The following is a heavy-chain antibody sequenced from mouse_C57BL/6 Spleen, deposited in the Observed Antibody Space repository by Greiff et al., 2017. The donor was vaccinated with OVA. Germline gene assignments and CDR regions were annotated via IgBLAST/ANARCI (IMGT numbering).Heavy chain of an antibody. Sequence: QVQLQQPGAELVKPGASVKLSCKASGYTFTSYWMHWVKQRPGQGLEWIGMIHPNSGSTNYNEKFKSKATLTVDKSSSTAYMQLSGLTSEDSAVYYGARNYGSSYWYFDVWGTGTTVTVSS. V-gene: IGHV1-64*01. CDR3: ARNYGSSYWYFDV. J-gene: IGHJ1*03. D-gene: IGHD1-1*01. CDR1: GYTFTSYW. CDR2: IHPNSGST.